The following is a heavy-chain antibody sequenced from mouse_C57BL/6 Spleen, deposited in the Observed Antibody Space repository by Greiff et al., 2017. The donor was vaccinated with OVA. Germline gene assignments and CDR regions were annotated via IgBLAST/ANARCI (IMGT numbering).Heavy chain of an antibody. CDR1: GYTFTSYW. V-gene: IGHV1-55*01. CDR2: IYPCSGST. CDR3: ARSGAVVADY. Sequence: QVPLQQPGAELVKPGASVKMSCKASGYTFTSYWITLVKLRPGQGLELIWDIYPCSGSTNYNEKFMSKATLTVDTSSSTAYMELSSLTSEDSAVYYCARSGAVVADYWGQGTTLTVSA. J-gene: IGHJ2*01. D-gene: IGHD1-1*01.